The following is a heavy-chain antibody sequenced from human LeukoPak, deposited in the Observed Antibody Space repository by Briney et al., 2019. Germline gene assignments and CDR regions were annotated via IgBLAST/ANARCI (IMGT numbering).Heavy chain of an antibody. Sequence: GGSLRLSCAVSGITLSNYGMSWVRQAPGKGLEWVAGISGSGGGTNYADSVKGRFTISRDNSKNTLYLQMNSLGAEDTAVYFCAKRGVVIRVFLVGFLKEANYFDSWGQGALVTVSS. J-gene: IGHJ4*02. V-gene: IGHV3-23*01. D-gene: IGHD3-10*01. CDR3: AKRGVVIRVFLVGFLKEANYFDS. CDR2: ISGSGGGT. CDR1: GITLSNYG.